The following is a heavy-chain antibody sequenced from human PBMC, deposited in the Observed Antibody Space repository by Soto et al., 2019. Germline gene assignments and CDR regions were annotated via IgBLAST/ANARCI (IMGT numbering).Heavy chain of an antibody. V-gene: IGHV1-69*01. CDR2: IIPIFGTA. D-gene: IGHD1-1*01. J-gene: IGHJ6*02. Sequence: VQLVQSGAEVKKPGSSVKLSCKASGGTFNRYTISWVRQAPGQGLEWMGGIIPIFGTANYAQKFQGRVAIIADESTSAAYMELRSLRSEDTAVYYCALWGFRDGNNSKYNYSGMDVWGQGTRSPSP. CDR1: GGTFNRYT. CDR3: ALWGFRDGNNSKYNYSGMDV.